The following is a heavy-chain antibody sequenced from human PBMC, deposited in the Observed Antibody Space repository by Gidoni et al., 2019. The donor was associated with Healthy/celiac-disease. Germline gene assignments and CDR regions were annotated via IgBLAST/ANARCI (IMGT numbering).Heavy chain of an antibody. CDR2: IDPSDSYT. J-gene: IGHJ6*02. CDR1: GYSFTSYW. D-gene: IGHD6-13*01. Sequence: EVPLVQSGAEVKKPGESLRISCKGSGYSFTSYWISWVRQMPGKGLEWMGRIDPSDSYTNYSPSFQGHVTISADKSISTAYLQWSSLKASDTAMYYCAIEAAAAGLPGRLGYYGMDVWGQGTTVTVSS. V-gene: IGHV5-10-1*03. CDR3: AIEAAAAGLPGRLGYYGMDV.